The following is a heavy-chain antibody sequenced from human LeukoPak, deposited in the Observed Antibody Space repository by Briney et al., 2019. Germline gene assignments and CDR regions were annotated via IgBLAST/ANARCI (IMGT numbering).Heavy chain of an antibody. Sequence: SETLSLTCAVSGGSISSGGYSWSWIRQPPGKGLEWIVYIYHSGSTYYNPSLKSRVTISVDRSKNQFSLKLSSVTAADTAVYYCARAWGVYDYVWGSYRPYYFDYWGQGTLVTVSS. J-gene: IGHJ4*02. CDR1: GGSISSGGYS. V-gene: IGHV4-30-2*01. CDR3: ARAWGVYDYVWGSYRPYYFDY. D-gene: IGHD3-16*02. CDR2: IYHSGST.